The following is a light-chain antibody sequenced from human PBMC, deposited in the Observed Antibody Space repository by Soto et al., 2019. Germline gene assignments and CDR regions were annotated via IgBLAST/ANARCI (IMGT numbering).Light chain of an antibody. CDR3: QQYSDCSGA. CDR2: DAS. CDR1: LSLGTW. J-gene: IGKJ1*01. V-gene: IGKV1-5*01. Sequence: DIQMTQSPSTLSASVGDRVPITCGASLSLGTWWAWYQQTKGKPPNLLTFDASTLSSGVPSRFSGSGSGTDFTLTISRLQPDDFETYYCQQYSDCSGAFGQGTKVDIK.